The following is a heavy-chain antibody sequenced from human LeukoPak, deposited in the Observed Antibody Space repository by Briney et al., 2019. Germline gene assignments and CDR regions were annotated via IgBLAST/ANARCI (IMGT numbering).Heavy chain of an antibody. CDR1: GFPQRRYW. D-gene: IGHD3-22*01. J-gene: IGHJ6*03. CDR2: IKQDGSQK. V-gene: IGHV3-7*01. CDR3: ARVSLLVVPAYYMDV. Sequence: GGSLRLSCAASGFPQRRYWVPGASQAPGKGQEWVANIKQDGSQKYYVDSVKGRFSICRDNGKKPLYLQMNNVRVEDTVVYFCARVSLLVVPAYYMDVWGKGTTVTVSS.